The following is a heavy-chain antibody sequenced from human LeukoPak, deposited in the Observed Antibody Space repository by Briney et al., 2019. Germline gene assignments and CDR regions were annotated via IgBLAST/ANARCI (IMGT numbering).Heavy chain of an antibody. D-gene: IGHD3-16*01. V-gene: IGHV4-39*01. CDR3: ARGRSYEYGDYDY. CDR2: IYYSGST. Sequence: SETLSLTCTVSGGSISSSSYYWGWIRQPPGKGLEWIGSIYYSGSTYYNPSLKSRVTISVDTSKNQFSLNLNSVTAADTALYYCARGRSYEYGDYDYWGQGTLVTVSS. J-gene: IGHJ4*02. CDR1: GGSISSSSYY.